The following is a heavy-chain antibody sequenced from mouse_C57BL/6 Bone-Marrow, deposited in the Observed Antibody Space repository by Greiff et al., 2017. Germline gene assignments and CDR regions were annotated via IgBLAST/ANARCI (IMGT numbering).Heavy chain of an antibody. CDR2: IDPEDGET. J-gene: IGHJ3*01. CDR3: ARLGHYYGEGFAY. CDR1: GFNIKDYY. D-gene: IGHD1-2*01. V-gene: IGHV14-2*01. Sequence: EVKLEESGAELVKPGASVKLSCTASGFNIKDYYMHWVKQRTEQGLEWIGRIDPEDGETKYAPNFQGKATITADTSSNTAYLQLGSLTSEDTAVYYCARLGHYYGEGFAYWGQGTLVTVSA.